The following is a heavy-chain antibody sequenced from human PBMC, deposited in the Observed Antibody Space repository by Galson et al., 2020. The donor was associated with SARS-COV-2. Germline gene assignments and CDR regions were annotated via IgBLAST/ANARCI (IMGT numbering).Heavy chain of an antibody. CDR3: AKDGSTSGAATNCFDP. Sequence: ASVKVSCKASGYTFTGYFMHWVRQAPGQGLEWMGWINPNSGGTNYAQKFQDRVTMTWDTSIRTAYMVLSRLRSDDTAVYYCAKDGSTSGAATNCFDPGGQGTPVTVSS. CDR2: INPNSGGT. D-gene: IGHD1-26*01. V-gene: IGHV1-2*02. J-gene: IGHJ5*02. CDR1: GYTFTGYF.